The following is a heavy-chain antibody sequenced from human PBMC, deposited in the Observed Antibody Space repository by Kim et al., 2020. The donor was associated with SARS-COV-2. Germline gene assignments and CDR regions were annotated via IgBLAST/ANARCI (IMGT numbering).Heavy chain of an antibody. V-gene: IGHV4-59*08. Sequence: NYNPSLKSRVTISVDTSKNQFSLKLSSVTAADTAVYYCARHYYYYYMDVWGKGTTVTVSS. J-gene: IGHJ6*03. CDR3: ARHYYYYYMDV.